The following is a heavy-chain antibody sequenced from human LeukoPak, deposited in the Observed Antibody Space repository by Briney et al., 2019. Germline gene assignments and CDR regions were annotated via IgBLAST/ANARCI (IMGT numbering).Heavy chain of an antibody. J-gene: IGHJ3*02. CDR1: GGSISSGSYY. CDR3: PRVTIFGVVIRPDAFDI. CDR2: IYTSGST. D-gene: IGHD3-3*01. V-gene: IGHV4-61*02. Sequence: PSETLSLTCTVSGGSISSGSYYWSWIRQPAGKGLEWIGRIYTSGSTNYHPSLKSRVTISVDTSKHQFSLTLSSVTAAHTAVYYCPRVTIFGVVIRPDAFDIWGQGTMVTVSS.